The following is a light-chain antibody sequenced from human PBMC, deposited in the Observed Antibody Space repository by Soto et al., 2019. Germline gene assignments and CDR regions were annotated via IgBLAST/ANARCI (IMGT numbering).Light chain of an antibody. CDR1: SSDVGSYNL. V-gene: IGLV2-23*02. CDR3: CSFGGSSTSYWV. Sequence: QSALTQPASVSGSPGQSITISCTGTSSDVGSYNLVSWYQQHPGKDPKLMVYEVTKRPSGVSNRFSGSKSGNTASLTISGLQAEDEADYYCCSFGGSSTSYWVFGGGTKLTVL. J-gene: IGLJ3*02. CDR2: EVT.